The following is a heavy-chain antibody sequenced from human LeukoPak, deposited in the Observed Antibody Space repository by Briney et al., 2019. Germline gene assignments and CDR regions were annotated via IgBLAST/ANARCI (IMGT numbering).Heavy chain of an antibody. D-gene: IGHD6-25*01. J-gene: IGHJ4*02. Sequence: ASVKVSCKASGYTFTSYGISWVRQAPGQGLEWMGWVGAYNGDTNYAQKFQGRVTMTTDTPTSTVYMELRSLRSDDTAVYYCGRHDGGSGWPWLGIDYWGQGTLVTVSS. CDR3: GRHDGGSGWPWLGIDY. CDR1: GYTFTSYG. CDR2: VGAYNGDT. V-gene: IGHV1-18*01.